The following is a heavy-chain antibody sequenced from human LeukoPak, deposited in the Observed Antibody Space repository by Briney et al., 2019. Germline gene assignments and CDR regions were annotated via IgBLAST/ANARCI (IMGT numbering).Heavy chain of an antibody. CDR1: GFTFSSYA. CDR2: ISGSGSST. D-gene: IGHD2-15*01. CDR3: AKDMDVVVSLFDY. J-gene: IGHJ4*02. V-gene: IGHV3-23*01. Sequence: GGSLRLSCAASGFTFSSYAMSWVRQAPGKGLEWVSAISGSGSSTYYADSVKGRFTISRDNSKNTLYLQMNSLRAEDTAVYYCAKDMDVVVSLFDYWGQGTLVTVSS.